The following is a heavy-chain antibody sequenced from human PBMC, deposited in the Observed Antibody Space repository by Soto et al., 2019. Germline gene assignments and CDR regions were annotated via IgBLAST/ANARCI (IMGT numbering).Heavy chain of an antibody. V-gene: IGHV3-21*01. CDR1: GFTFSRVS. Sequence: GGSLRLSCEASGFTFSRVSTNWVRQVPGKGLEWVASISSASSETWYADSVKGRFIISRDNAQNSLFLQMNTLRPEDSAIYYCARVAYWGPGTQVTVSS. CDR2: ISSASSET. J-gene: IGHJ4*02. CDR3: ARVAY.